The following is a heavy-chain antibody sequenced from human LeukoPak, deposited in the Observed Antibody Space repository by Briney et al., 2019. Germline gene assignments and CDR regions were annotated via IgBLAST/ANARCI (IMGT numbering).Heavy chain of an antibody. Sequence: ASVKVSCKASGYTFTTYGISWVRQAPGQGLEWMGWISAYNGDTNYARKVQDRVTMTTDTSTSTAYMELRSLRSDDTAVYYCARDGYCSGGFCWEDNWFDPWGQGTLVTVSS. CDR2: ISAYNGDT. V-gene: IGHV1-18*01. D-gene: IGHD2-15*01. CDR3: ARDGYCSGGFCWEDNWFDP. J-gene: IGHJ5*02. CDR1: GYTFTTYG.